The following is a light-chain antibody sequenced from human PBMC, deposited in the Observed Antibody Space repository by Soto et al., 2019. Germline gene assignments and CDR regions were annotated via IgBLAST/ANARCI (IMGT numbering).Light chain of an antibody. CDR2: YDS. CDR3: QVWDSSSDHLYV. Sequence: SYELTQPPSVSVAPGKTARITCGGNNIGSKSVHWYQQKPGQAPMLVIYYDSDRPSGIPERFSGSNSGNTATLTISRVEAGNEADYYCQVWDSSSDHLYVFGPGTKPTVL. CDR1: NIGSKS. J-gene: IGLJ1*01. V-gene: IGLV3-21*04.